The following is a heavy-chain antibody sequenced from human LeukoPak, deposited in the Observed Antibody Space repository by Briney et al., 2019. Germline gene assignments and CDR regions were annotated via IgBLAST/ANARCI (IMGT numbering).Heavy chain of an antibody. D-gene: IGHD3-10*01. CDR1: GFTFSSYS. Sequence: PGGSLRLSCAASGFTFSSYSMNWVRQAPGKGLEWVSSISSSSYIYYADSVKGRFTISRDNAKNSLYLQMNSLRAEDTAVYYRARVSGSGSYQLDYWGQGTLVTVSS. CDR2: ISSSSYI. CDR3: ARVSGSGSYQLDY. V-gene: IGHV3-21*01. J-gene: IGHJ4*02.